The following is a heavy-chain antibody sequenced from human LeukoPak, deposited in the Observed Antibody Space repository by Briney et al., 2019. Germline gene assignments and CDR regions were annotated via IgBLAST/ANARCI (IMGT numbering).Heavy chain of an antibody. CDR3: ARRNIYGGYYGMDV. Sequence: SETLSLTCTVSGGSISSSSYYWGWIRQPPGKGLEWIGSIYYSGSTYYNPPLKSRVTISVDTSKNQFSLKLSSVTAADTAVYYCARRNIYGGYYGMDVWGQGTTVTVSS. D-gene: IGHD4-17*01. CDR1: GGSISSSSYY. V-gene: IGHV4-39*01. J-gene: IGHJ6*02. CDR2: IYYSGST.